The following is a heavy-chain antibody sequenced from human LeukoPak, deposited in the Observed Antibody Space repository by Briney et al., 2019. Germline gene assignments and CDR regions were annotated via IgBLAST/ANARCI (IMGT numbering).Heavy chain of an antibody. CDR1: GYTFTSYG. CDR3: ARGDIVVVVAAPYEHQLYFDY. J-gene: IGHJ4*02. CDR2: ISAYNGNT. D-gene: IGHD2-15*01. V-gene: IGHV1-18*01. Sequence: GASVKVSCKASGYTFTSYGISWVRQAPGQGLEWMGWISAYNGNTNYAQKLQGRVTMTTDTSTSTAYMELRSLRSDDTAVYYCARGDIVVVVAAPYEHQLYFDYWGQGTLVTVSS.